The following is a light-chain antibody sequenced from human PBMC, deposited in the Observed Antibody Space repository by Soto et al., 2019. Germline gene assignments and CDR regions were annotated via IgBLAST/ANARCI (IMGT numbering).Light chain of an antibody. J-gene: IGKJ4*01. CDR2: GAS. CDR1: QSVSSNY. V-gene: IGKV3-20*01. CDR3: QQAKSFPLT. Sequence: EIVLTQSPGTLSLSPGERATLSCRASQSVSSNYLAWYQHRPGQAPRLLIYGASSRATGIPSRFSGSGSGTEFILTISSLQPEDFGTYYCQQAKSFPLTFGGGTRWIS.